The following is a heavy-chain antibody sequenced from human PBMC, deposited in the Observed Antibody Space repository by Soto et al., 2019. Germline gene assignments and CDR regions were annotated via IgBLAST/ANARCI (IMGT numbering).Heavy chain of an antibody. CDR2: IYYSGST. CDR3: ASILVEHWLEDYFDY. D-gene: IGHD6-19*01. J-gene: IGHJ4*01. CDR1: GGSISSSSYY. Sequence: SETLSLTCTVSGGSISSSSYYWGWIRQPPGKGLEWIGSIYYSGSTYYNPSLKSRVTISVDTSKNQYSLKLSSVTAEDTAVYYCASILVEHWLEDYFDYWGHGTLVTVSS. V-gene: IGHV4-39*01.